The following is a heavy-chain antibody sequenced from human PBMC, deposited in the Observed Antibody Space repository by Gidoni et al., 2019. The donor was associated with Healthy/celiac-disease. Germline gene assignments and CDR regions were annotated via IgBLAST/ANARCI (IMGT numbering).Heavy chain of an antibody. J-gene: IGHJ3*02. Sequence: GLEWIGEINHSGSTNYNPSLKSRVTISVDTSKNQFSLKLSSVTAADTAVYYCARVRARLFYSSSWLNAFDIWGQGTMVTVSS. CDR2: INHSGST. D-gene: IGHD6-13*01. CDR3: ARVRARLFYSSSWLNAFDI. V-gene: IGHV4-34*01.